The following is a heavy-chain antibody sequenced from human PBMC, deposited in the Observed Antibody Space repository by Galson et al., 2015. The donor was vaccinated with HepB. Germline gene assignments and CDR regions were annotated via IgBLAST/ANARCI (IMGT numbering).Heavy chain of an antibody. D-gene: IGHD1-26*01. CDR1: GFTFSNAW. CDR3: TTEGVGATTYYFDY. V-gene: IGHV3-15*01. J-gene: IGHJ4*02. CDR2: IKSKTDGGTT. Sequence: SLRLSCAASGFTFSNAWMSWVRQAPGKGLEWVGRIKSKTDGGTTDYAAPVKGRFTISRDDSKNTLYLQMNSLKTEDTAVYYCTTEGVGATTYYFDYWGQGTLVTVSS.